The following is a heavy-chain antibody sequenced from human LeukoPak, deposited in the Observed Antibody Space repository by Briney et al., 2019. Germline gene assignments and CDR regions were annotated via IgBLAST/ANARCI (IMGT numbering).Heavy chain of an antibody. J-gene: IGHJ6*02. CDR1: GGSISSYY. CDR2: IYYSGST. CDR3: ARALGYCSSTSCPYYYYGMDV. V-gene: IGHV4-59*12. D-gene: IGHD2-2*01. Sequence: SETLSLTCTVSGGSISSYYWSWIRQPPGKGLEWIGYIYYSGSTNYNPSLKSRVTISVDTSKNQFSLKLSSVTAADTAVYYCARALGYCSSTSCPYYYYGMDVWGQGTTVTVSS.